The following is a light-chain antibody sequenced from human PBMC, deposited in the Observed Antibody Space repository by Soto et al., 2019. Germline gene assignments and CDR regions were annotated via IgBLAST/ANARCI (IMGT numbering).Light chain of an antibody. CDR3: ETWDSNSWV. CDR1: SGHSSYI. CDR2: LETSGSY. V-gene: IGLV4-60*02. Sequence: QPVLAQSSSASASLGSSVKLTCTLSSGHSSYIIAWHQQQPGKAPRYLMNLETSGSYNKGSGVPDRFSGSSSGADRYLTISNLQFEDEADYYRETWDSNSWVFGGGTKLTVL. J-gene: IGLJ3*02.